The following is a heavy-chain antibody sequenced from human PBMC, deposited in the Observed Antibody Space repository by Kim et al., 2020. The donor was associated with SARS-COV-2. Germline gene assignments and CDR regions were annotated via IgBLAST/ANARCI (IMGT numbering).Heavy chain of an antibody. CDR3: ARDLVYGNWYGGYFDY. D-gene: IGHD1-1*01. V-gene: IGHV3-21*01. CDR1: GFTFSSYS. J-gene: IGHJ4*02. Sequence: GGSLRLSCAASGFTFSSYSMNWVRQAPGKGLEWVSSISSSSSYIYYADSVKGRFTISRDNAKNSLYLQMNSLRAEDTAVYYCARDLVYGNWYGGYFDYWGQGTLVTVSS. CDR2: ISSSSSYI.